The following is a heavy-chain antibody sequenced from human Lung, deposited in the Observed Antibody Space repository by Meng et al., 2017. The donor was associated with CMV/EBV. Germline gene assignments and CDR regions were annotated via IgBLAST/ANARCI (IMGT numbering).Heavy chain of an antibody. CDR2: IYSGGGT. V-gene: IGHV3-53*01. CDR1: GFTVSSNS. Sequence: GESLKISCAASGFTVSSNSMNWVRQAPGKGLEWVSLIYSGGGTYYADSVKGRFTISRDNFKNTLYLRMNSLRAEDTAVYYCARVLTAHHYYGMDVWDQGTTVTVSS. CDR3: ARVLTAHHYYGMDV. J-gene: IGHJ6*02. D-gene: IGHD5-18*01.